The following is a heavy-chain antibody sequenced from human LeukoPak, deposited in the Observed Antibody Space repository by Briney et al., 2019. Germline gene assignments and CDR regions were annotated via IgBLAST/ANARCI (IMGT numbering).Heavy chain of an antibody. D-gene: IGHD4-17*01. V-gene: IGHV3-53*01. J-gene: IGHJ4*02. CDR3: ARAVKVYGDSRAFGY. Sequence: GGSLRLSCAASGFTVSSNYMSWVRQAPGKGLEWVSVIYSGGSTYYADSVKGRFTISRDNSKNTLYLQMNSLRAEDTAVYYCARAVKVYGDSRAFGYWGQGTLVTVSS. CDR1: GFTVSSNY. CDR2: IYSGGST.